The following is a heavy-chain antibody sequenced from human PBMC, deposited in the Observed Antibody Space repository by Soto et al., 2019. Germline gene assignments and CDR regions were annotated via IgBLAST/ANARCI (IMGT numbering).Heavy chain of an antibody. CDR1: GFSISGSA. CDR2: IRDKTNGYAT. V-gene: IGHV3-73*01. Sequence: EVQLGESGGDWVQPGGSLKLSCAASGFSISGSAIHWVRQASGKGLEWVARIRDKTNGYATGYAASVQGRFTISRDDSKNTAFLQMNSLKTEDTAVYYCTRLDAPGDRALDIWGQGTMVTVSS. CDR3: TRLDAPGDRALDI. J-gene: IGHJ3*02.